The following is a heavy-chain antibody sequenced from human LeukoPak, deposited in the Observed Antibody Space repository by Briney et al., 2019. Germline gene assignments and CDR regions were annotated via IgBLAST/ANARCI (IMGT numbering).Heavy chain of an antibody. Sequence: ASVKVCCKVSGYTLTELSMHWVRQAPGKGVEWMGGFDPEDGETIYAQKFQGRVTMTEDTSTDTAYMELSSLRSEDTAVYYCATAAGQLWLLSYYYYGMDVWGQGTTVTVSS. CDR1: GYTLTELS. CDR2: FDPEDGET. CDR3: ATAAGQLWLLSYYYYGMDV. D-gene: IGHD5-18*01. J-gene: IGHJ6*02. V-gene: IGHV1-24*01.